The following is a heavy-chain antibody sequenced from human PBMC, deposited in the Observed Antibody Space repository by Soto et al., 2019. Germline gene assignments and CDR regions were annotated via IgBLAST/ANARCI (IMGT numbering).Heavy chain of an antibody. CDR1: GYTFTGYY. D-gene: IGHD3-22*01. CDR3: ARSLSITMIVVTNTHDAFDI. CDR2: INPNSGGT. Sequence: ASVKVSCKASGYTFTGYYMHWVRQAPGQGLEWMGWINPNSGGTNYAQKFQGRVTMTRDTFISTAYMELSRLRSDDTAVYYCARSLSITMIVVTNTHDAFDIWGQGTMVTVSS. J-gene: IGHJ3*02. V-gene: IGHV1-2*02.